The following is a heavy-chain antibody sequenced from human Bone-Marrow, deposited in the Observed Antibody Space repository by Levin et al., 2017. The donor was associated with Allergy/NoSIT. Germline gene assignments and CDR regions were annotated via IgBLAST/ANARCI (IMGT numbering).Heavy chain of an antibody. J-gene: IGHJ6*02. CDR1: GFTFDDYA. V-gene: IGHV3-9*01. D-gene: IGHD2-15*01. CDR3: AKANCSGGSCYYSYYYGMDV. Sequence: GGSLRLSCAASGFTFDDYAMHWVRQAPGKGLEWVSGISWNSGSIGYADSVKGRFTISRDNAKNSLYLQMNSLRAEDTALYYCAKANCSGGSCYYSYYYGMDVWGQGTTVTVSS. CDR2: ISWNSGSI.